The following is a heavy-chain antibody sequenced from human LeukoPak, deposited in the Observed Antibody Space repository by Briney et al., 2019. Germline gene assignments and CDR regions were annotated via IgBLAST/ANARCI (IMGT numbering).Heavy chain of an antibody. CDR2: IYPGDSDT. D-gene: IGHD2-2*01. CDR1: GYGFTTCW. V-gene: IGHV5-51*01. J-gene: IGHJ4*02. Sequence: GESLKISCKGSGYGFTTCWIGWVRQMPGKGPEWMGIIYPGDSDTRYSPSFQGQVTISADKSITTTYLQWSSLKASDTAMYYCATGGYCSSTTCYFFFDYWGQGTLVTVSS. CDR3: ATGGYCSSTTCYFFFDY.